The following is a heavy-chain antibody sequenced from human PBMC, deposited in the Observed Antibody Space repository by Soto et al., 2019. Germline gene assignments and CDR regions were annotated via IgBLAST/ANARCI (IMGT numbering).Heavy chain of an antibody. CDR3: ATGLGYSGYTVTSYYYYGMDL. Sequence: SVKVSCKVSGYTLTELSMHWVRQAPGKGLEWMGGFDPEDGETIYAQKFQGRVTMTEDTSTDTAYMELSSLRSEDTAVYYCATGLGYSGYTVTSYYYYGMDLWGQGTTVTVSS. CDR1: GYTLTELS. V-gene: IGHV1-24*01. CDR2: FDPEDGET. J-gene: IGHJ6*02. D-gene: IGHD5-18*01.